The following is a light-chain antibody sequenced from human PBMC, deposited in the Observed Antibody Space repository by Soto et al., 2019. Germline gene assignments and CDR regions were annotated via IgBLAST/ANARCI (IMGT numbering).Light chain of an antibody. J-gene: IGLJ1*01. CDR1: SSDVGGYNY. CDR3: SSYRDTNNIV. V-gene: IGLV2-14*01. Sequence: QSALAQPASVSGSPGQSITISCTGTSSDVGGYNYVSWYQHHPGKAPKLMIYEVSNRPSGVSNRFSGSKSGNTASLTISGLQAEDEADYYCSSYRDTNNIVFGIGTKVTV. CDR2: EVS.